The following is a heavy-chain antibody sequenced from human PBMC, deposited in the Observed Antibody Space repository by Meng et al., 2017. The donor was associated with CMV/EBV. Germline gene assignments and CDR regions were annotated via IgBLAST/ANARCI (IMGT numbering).Heavy chain of an antibody. Sequence: GGSLRLSCAASGFTFSAYYMSWIRQAPGKGLEWVSYISSSGSTIYYADSVKGRFTISRDNAKNSLYLQMNSLRAEDTAVYYCARVAPWGYSYGFTHPFFDYWGQGTLVTVSS. CDR3: ARVAPWGYSYGFTHPFFDY. V-gene: IGHV3-11*01. CDR1: GFTFSAYY. J-gene: IGHJ4*02. D-gene: IGHD5-18*01. CDR2: ISSSGSTI.